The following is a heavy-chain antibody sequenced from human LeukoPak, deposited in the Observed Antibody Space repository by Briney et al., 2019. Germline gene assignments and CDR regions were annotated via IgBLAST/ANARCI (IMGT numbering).Heavy chain of an antibody. CDR1: GFTFSSYW. Sequence: GGSLRLSRAASGFTFSSYWMSWVRQAPGKGLEWVANIKQDGSEKYYVDSVKGRFTISRDNAKNSLYLQMNSLRAEDTAVYYCARDRRRSYYYYGMDVWGQGTTVTVSS. CDR2: IKQDGSEK. D-gene: IGHD6-6*01. J-gene: IGHJ6*02. V-gene: IGHV3-7*01. CDR3: ARDRRRSYYYYGMDV.